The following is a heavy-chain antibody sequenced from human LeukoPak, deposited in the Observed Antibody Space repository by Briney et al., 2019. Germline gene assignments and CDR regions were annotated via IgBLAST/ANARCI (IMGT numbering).Heavy chain of an antibody. CDR2: INPNTGGT. D-gene: IGHD6-13*01. CDR3: ARLSSSWYWFDP. J-gene: IGHJ5*02. CDR1: GYTFTGYY. V-gene: IGHV1-2*02. Sequence: GASVKVSCKASGYTFTGYYIHWVRQAPGQGLEWMGWINPNTGGTKYAQKFQGRVTMTRDTSINTAYMGLTRLTSDDTAVYYCARLSSSWYWFDPWGQGTLVTVSS.